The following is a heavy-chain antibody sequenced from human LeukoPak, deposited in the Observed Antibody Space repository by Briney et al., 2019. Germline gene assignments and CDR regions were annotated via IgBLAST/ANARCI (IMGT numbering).Heavy chain of an antibody. CDR3: ASCPKGGWSGYYYYYYYMDV. Sequence: SQTLSLTCTVSGGSISSGGYYWSWIRQHPGKGLEWIGYIYYSGSTHYNPSLKSRVTISVDTSKNQFSLKLSSVTAADTAVYYCASCPKGGWSGYYYYYYYMDVWGKGTTVTVSS. CDR2: IYYSGST. V-gene: IGHV4-31*03. CDR1: GGSISSGGYY. J-gene: IGHJ6*03. D-gene: IGHD3-3*01.